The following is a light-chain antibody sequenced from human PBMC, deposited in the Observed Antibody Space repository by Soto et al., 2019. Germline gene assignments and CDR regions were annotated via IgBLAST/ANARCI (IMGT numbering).Light chain of an antibody. CDR2: EVS. J-gene: IGLJ1*01. Sequence: QSALTQPASVSGSPGQSITISCTGTSNDVGGYNYVSWYQQHLGKAPKLMIYEVSNRPSGISTRCSASKSGNAASLTTYGIPHEDEEDDYCSPYSDSSTYVFGAGTKLTVL. CDR3: SPYSDSSTYV. V-gene: IGLV2-14*01. CDR1: SNDVGGYNY.